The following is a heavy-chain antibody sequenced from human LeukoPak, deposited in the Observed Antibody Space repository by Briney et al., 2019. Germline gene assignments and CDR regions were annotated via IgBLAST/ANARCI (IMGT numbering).Heavy chain of an antibody. CDR2: ISASGGGT. CDR1: GVTNS. J-gene: IGHJ6*03. V-gene: IGHV3-23*01. Sequence: GGSLRLSRAMSGVTNSMSWVRQAPGKGLEWVSSISASGGGTHYTGSVKGRFTISTDNSKKTIYLQMNSLRVDDTAKYFCAAWDPNFYYMDVWGKGTTVTVSS. D-gene: IGHD1-26*01. CDR3: AAWDPNFYYMDV.